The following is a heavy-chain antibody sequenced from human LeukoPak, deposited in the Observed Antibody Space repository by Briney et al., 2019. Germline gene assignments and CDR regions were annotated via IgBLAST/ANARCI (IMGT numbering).Heavy chain of an antibody. J-gene: IGHJ4*02. Sequence: GGSLRLSCAASGFAFRSYGMSWVRQAPGKGLEWVSAISGNGVGTYYADSVKGRFTISRDNSKNTLYLQMNSLRAEDTAVYYCAKRLIAGYYFDYWGQGTLVTVSS. CDR1: GFAFRSYG. CDR3: AKRLIAGYYFDY. V-gene: IGHV3-23*01. CDR2: ISGNGVGT. D-gene: IGHD6-13*01.